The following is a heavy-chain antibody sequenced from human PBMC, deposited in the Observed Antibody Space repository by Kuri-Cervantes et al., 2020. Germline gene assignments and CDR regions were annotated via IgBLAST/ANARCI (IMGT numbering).Heavy chain of an antibody. J-gene: IGHJ4*02. D-gene: IGHD6-6*01. CDR3: ATEYSSSSPFDY. CDR1: GYTFTSYD. CDR2: MNPNSGNT. Sequence: ASVKVSCKASGYTFTSYDINWVRQATGQGLEWMGWMNPNSGNTGYAQKFQGRVTMTRNTSISTAYMELSSLRSEDTAVYYCATEYSSSSPFDYWGQGTLVTVSS. V-gene: IGHV1-8*01.